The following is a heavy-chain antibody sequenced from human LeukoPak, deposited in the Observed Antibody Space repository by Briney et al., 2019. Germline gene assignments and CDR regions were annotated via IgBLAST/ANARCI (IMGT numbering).Heavy chain of an antibody. CDR3: AGGLVTPLYNLFDH. CDR2: IYTSGST. D-gene: IGHD3-9*01. V-gene: IGHV4-61*02. J-gene: IGHJ5*02. Sequence: PSQTLSPTSTVSGGSISSGSDDCSGIRQPAGKGLEWIGRIYTSGSTNYNPSLKSRVTISVDTSKNQFSLKLSSVTAADTAVYYCAGGLVTPLYNLFDHWGQGTLVTVSS. CDR1: GGSISSGSDD.